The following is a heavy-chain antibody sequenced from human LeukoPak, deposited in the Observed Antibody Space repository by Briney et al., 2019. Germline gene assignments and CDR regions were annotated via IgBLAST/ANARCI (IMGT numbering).Heavy chain of an antibody. Sequence: SETLSLTCTVSGGSISSYYWSWIRQPPGKGLEWIGYIYYSGSTNYNPSLKSRVTISVDTSKNQFSLKLSSVTAADTALYYCGELTNKWVLFFFGYWGQGTMVTVSS. CDR2: IYYSGST. CDR1: GGSISSYY. J-gene: IGHJ4*02. V-gene: IGHV4-59*12. D-gene: IGHD1-26*01. CDR3: GELTNKWVLFFFGY.